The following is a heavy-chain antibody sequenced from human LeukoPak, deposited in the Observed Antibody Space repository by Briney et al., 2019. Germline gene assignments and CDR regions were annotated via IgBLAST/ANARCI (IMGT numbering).Heavy chain of an antibody. J-gene: IGHJ6*02. Sequence: GGSLRLSCAASGFTFSDYYMSWIRQAPGKGLEWVSSISSSSYIYYADSVKGRFTISRDNAKNSLYLQMNSLRAEDTAVYYCARDGGQWHSDLVRYYYYGMDVWGQGTTVTVSS. CDR1: GFTFSDYY. CDR2: ISSSSYI. V-gene: IGHV3-69-1*01. CDR3: ARDGGQWHSDLVRYYYYGMDV. D-gene: IGHD6-19*01.